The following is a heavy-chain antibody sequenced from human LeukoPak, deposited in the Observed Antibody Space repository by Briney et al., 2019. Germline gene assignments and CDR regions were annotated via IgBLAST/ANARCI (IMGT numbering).Heavy chain of an antibody. CDR3: ARGSGSYRPLYFFDY. D-gene: IGHD1-26*01. V-gene: IGHV4-4*07. CDR2: IYTSGST. CDR1: GGSFSNYY. Sequence: SETLSLTCSVSGGSFSNYYWSWIRQPAGKGLEWIGRIYTSGSTNYNPFFKSRVTMSLDTSQKEVSLTLSSMTAADTAVYFCARGSGSYRPLYFFDYWGQGTLVTVSS. J-gene: IGHJ4*02.